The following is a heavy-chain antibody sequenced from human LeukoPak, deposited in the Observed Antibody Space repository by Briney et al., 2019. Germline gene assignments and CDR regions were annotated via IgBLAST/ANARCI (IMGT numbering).Heavy chain of an antibody. CDR1: GGSISGYY. D-gene: IGHD2-2*01. Sequence: SETLSLTCTVSGGSISGYYWSWIRQPPGKGLEWIGYIHYTGSTNYNPSLKGRPAISVDTSKNQFSLKLTSVTAADTAVYYCARVSGYCSTSSCGGIEIWGQGTLVTVS. CDR2: IHYTGST. V-gene: IGHV4-59*01. CDR3: ARVSGYCSTSSCGGIEI. J-gene: IGHJ4*02.